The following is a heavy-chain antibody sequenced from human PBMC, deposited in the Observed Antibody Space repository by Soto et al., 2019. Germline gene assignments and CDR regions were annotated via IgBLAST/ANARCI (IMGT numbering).Heavy chain of an antibody. V-gene: IGHV5-51*01. D-gene: IGHD3-16*02. Sequence: EVQLVQSGAEVKKPGESLKISCKGSGYSFTSYWIGRVRQMPGKGLEWMGIIYPGDPDTRYSPSFQGQVTISADKSISTAYLQWSSLKASDTAMYYCARHYPADQTKDAFDIWGQGTMVTVSS. J-gene: IGHJ3*02. CDR2: IYPGDPDT. CDR1: GYSFTSYW. CDR3: ARHYPADQTKDAFDI.